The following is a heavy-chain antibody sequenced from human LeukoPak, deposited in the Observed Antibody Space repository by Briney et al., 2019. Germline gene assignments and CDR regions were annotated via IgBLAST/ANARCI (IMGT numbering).Heavy chain of an antibody. Sequence: GGSLRLSCAASGFTFSDYYMSWIRQAPGKGLEWVSYISSSVSTIYYADSVKGRFTISRDNAKNSLYLQMNSLRAEDTAVYYCASSYSSSWYFNWFDPWGQGTLVTVSS. CDR3: ASSYSSSWYFNWFDP. D-gene: IGHD6-13*01. J-gene: IGHJ5*02. CDR2: ISSSVSTI. CDR1: GFTFSDYY. V-gene: IGHV3-11*01.